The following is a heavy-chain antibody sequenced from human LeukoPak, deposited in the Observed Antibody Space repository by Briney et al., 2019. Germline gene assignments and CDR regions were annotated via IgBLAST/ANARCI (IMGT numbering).Heavy chain of an antibody. CDR3: ARDLPNYYDSGRDAFDI. D-gene: IGHD3-22*01. Sequence: SETLSLTCTVSGGSISSGNYYWSWIRQPPGKGLEWIGYIYTSGSTNYNPSLKSRVTMSVDTSKNQFSLKLSSVTAADTAVYYCARDLPNYYDSGRDAFDIWGQGTMVTVSS. CDR2: IYTSGST. CDR1: GGSISSGNYY. J-gene: IGHJ3*02. V-gene: IGHV4-61*01.